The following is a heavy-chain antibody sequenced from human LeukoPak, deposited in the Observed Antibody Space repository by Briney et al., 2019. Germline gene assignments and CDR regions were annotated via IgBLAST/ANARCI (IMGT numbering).Heavy chain of an antibody. CDR2: INPNSGGT. J-gene: IGHJ4*02. V-gene: IGHV1-2*02. CDR1: GYTFTGYY. Sequence: GESLKISCKGSGYTFTGYYTHWVRQAPGQGLEWMGWINPNSGGTNYAQKFQGRVTMTRDTSISTAYMELSRLRSDDTAVYYCARDPPCSGGSCYQVDYWGQGTLVTVSS. D-gene: IGHD2-15*01. CDR3: ARDPPCSGGSCYQVDY.